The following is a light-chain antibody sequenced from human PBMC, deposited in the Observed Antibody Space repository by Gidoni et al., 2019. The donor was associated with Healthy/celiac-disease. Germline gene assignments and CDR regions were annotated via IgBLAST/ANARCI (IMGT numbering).Light chain of an antibody. CDR3: QQRSNSFT. J-gene: IGKJ3*01. CDR2: DAS. Sequence: EIVLTQSPATLSLSPGDRATLSCRASQSVSNYLAWYQQKPGQAPRLLIFDASNRATGIPARFSGSGSGTDFTLTISSLEPEDFAVYYCQQRSNSFTFXPXTKVDIK. CDR1: QSVSNY. V-gene: IGKV3-11*01.